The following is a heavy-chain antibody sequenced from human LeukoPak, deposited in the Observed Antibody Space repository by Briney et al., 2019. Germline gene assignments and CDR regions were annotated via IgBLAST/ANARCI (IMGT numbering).Heavy chain of an antibody. V-gene: IGHV4-4*07. CDR2: IYTSGST. D-gene: IGHD3-16*01. J-gene: IGHJ5*02. CDR1: GGSISSYY. Sequence: NPSETLSLTCTVSGGSISSYYWSWIRQPAGKGLEWIGRIYTSGSTNYNPSLKSRVTMSVDTSKNQFSLKLSSVTAADTAVYYCARDILDDYVWGSYIWFDPWGQGTLVTVSS. CDR3: ARDILDDYVWGSYIWFDP.